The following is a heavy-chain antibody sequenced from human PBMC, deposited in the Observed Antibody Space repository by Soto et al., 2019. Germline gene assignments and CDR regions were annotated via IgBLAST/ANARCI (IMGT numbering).Heavy chain of an antibody. CDR2: INHRGGS. CDR1: CTTFSHYY. V-gene: IGHV4-34*01. J-gene: IGHJ4*02. Sequence: PPEGLRVTYAGYCTTFSHYYWNWIRQSLGKGLEWVGQINHRGGSNYNPSLKSRVPISIGTSRNQFSLRLSSVTASDTAVYYCARRRPRGPSFFPYWAQGILLTV. CDR3: ARRRPRGPSFFPY.